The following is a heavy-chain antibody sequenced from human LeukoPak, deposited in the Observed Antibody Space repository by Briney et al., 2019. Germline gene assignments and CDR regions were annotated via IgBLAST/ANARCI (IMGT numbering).Heavy chain of an antibody. J-gene: IGHJ6*02. CDR1: GYTFTSYD. CDR2: MNPNSGNT. Sequence: ASVKVSCKASGYTFTSYDINWVRQATGQGLERMGWMNPNSGNTGYAQKFQGRVTMTRNTSISTAYMELSSLRSEDTAVYYCARGGWVVVPAAIPPMDVWGQGTTVTVSS. D-gene: IGHD2-2*01. CDR3: ARGGWVVVPAAIPPMDV. V-gene: IGHV1-8*01.